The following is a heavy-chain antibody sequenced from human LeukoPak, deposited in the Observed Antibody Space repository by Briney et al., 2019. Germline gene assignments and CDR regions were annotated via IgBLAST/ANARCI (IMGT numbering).Heavy chain of an antibody. CDR1: TLAFRTYW. Sequence: GGSLRLFCAASTLAFRTYWMSWVRQAPGEGLEWVTNIKKDGSEKNYVDSVKGRFTISRDNSKNTPYLQMNSLRAEDTAVYYCAKDFINDYSNYDHWGQGTLVTVSS. D-gene: IGHD4-4*01. V-gene: IGHV3-7*01. CDR3: AKDFINDYSNYDH. J-gene: IGHJ5*02. CDR2: IKKDGSEK.